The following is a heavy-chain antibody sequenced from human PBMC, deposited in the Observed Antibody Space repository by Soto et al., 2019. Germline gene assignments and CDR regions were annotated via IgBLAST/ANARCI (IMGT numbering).Heavy chain of an antibody. D-gene: IGHD3-10*01. CDR2: VYYTGTT. Sequence: QVQLQESGPGLLKPSETLSLTCTVSYASINNYHWTWIRQPPGKGLEWIAYVYYTGTTNFNPSLMSRVTTSMDTSKNQFSLKLRSVTAADTAVYYCATLRGLGEVSPYFDSWGQGLMVTVSS. CDR3: ATLRGLGEVSPYFDS. J-gene: IGHJ4*02. CDR1: YASINNYH. V-gene: IGHV4-59*08.